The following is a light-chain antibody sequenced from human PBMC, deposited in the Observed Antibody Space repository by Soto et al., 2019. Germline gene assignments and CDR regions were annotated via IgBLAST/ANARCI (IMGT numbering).Light chain of an antibody. J-gene: IGKJ2*01. V-gene: IGKV4-1*01. CDR2: WAS. CDR1: QSILYSSNNKNY. Sequence: DIVMTQSPDSLAVSLGERATINCKSSQSILYSSNNKNYLAWYQQKPGQPPKLLIYWASTRESGVPDRFSGSGSGTDSTLTISSLQAEDVAVYYCQQYSITPPITFGQGTKLEIK. CDR3: QQYSITPPIT.